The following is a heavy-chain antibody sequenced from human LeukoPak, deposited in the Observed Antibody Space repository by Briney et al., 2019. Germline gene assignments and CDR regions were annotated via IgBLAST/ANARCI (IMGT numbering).Heavy chain of an antibody. CDR1: GFTFSSYG. Sequence: GRSLRLSCAASGFTFSSYGMHWVRQAPGKGLEWVAVISYDGSNKYYADSVKGRFTISRDNSKNTLYLQMNSLRAEDTAVYYCAKDQVVGVYYYYYGMDVWGQGTTVTVSS. V-gene: IGHV3-30*18. CDR3: AKDQVVGVYYYYYGMDV. CDR2: ISYDGSNK. J-gene: IGHJ6*02.